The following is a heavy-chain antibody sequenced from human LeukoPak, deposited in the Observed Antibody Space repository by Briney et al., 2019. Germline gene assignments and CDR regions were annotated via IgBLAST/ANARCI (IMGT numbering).Heavy chain of an antibody. J-gene: IGHJ6*02. CDR1: GFTFSSYW. Sequence: GGSLRLSCAASGFTFSSYWMSWVRQAPGKGLEWVASIKQDGSEKYYVDSVKGRFTISRDNAKNSLYLQMNSLRAEDTAVYYCARDRLWFGELLRYYYYGMDVWGQGTTVTVSS. D-gene: IGHD3-10*01. V-gene: IGHV3-7*01. CDR2: IKQDGSEK. CDR3: ARDRLWFGELLRYYYYGMDV.